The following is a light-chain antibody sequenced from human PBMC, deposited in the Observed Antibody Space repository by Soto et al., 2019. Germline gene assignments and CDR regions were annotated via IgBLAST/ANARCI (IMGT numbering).Light chain of an antibody. J-gene: IGKJ2*01. Sequence: EIVMTQSPAILSVSPGERATLSCRASQTVASNLAWYQQKPGQAPRLLIHGASTRATGVSARFSGSGSGTEFTLTISSLQFEDFAVYYCQHYHNRPPQYTFGQGTTLQIK. V-gene: IGKV3-15*01. CDR3: QHYHNRPPQYT. CDR2: GAS. CDR1: QTVASN.